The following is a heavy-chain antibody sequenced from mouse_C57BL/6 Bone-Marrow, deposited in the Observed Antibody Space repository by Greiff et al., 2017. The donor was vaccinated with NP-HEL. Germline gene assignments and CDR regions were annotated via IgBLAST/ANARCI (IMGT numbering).Heavy chain of an antibody. J-gene: IGHJ1*03. Sequence: EVKLMESGGGLVKPGGSLKLSCAASGFTFSDYGMHWVRQAPEKGLEWVAYISSGSSTIYYADTVKGRFTISRDNAKNTLFLQMTSLRSEDTAMYYCARHGNHRYFDVWGTGTTVTVS. V-gene: IGHV5-17*01. CDR1: GFTFSDYG. CDR2: ISSGSSTI. D-gene: IGHD2-1*01. CDR3: ARHGNHRYFDV.